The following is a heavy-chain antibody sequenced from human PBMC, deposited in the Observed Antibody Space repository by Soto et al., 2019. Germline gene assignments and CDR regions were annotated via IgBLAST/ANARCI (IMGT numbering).Heavy chain of an antibody. CDR1: GFPFISYW. CDR3: AREGNTHVDTAMAKPSYYYGMDV. J-gene: IGHJ6*02. D-gene: IGHD5-18*01. CDR2: INSDGSST. Sequence: PGVSLRLSCAASGFPFISYWMHWVRHAPGKGLVWVSRINSDGSSTSYADSVKGRFTISRDNAKNTLYLQMNSLRAEDTAVYYCAREGNTHVDTAMAKPSYYYGMDVWGQGTTVTVSS. V-gene: IGHV3-74*01.